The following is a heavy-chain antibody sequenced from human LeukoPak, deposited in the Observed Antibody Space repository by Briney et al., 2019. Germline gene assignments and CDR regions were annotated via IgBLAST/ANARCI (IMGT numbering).Heavy chain of an antibody. J-gene: IGHJ6*02. V-gene: IGHV2-70*11. CDR3: ARMRPAALVAATQQGYGMDV. D-gene: IGHD2-15*01. CDR2: IDWDDDK. Sequence: ESGPTLVNPTQTLTLTCTFSGFSLSTSGMCVSWIRQPPGKALEWLARIDWDDDKYYSTSLKTRLTISKDTSKNQVVLTMTNMDPVDTATYYCARMRPAALVAATQQGYGMDVWGQGTTVTVSS. CDR1: GFSLSTSGMC.